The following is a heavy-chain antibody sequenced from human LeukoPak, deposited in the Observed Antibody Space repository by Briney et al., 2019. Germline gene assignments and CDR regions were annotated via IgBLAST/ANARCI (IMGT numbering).Heavy chain of an antibody. CDR2: IYPRDSTT. D-gene: IGHD1-26*01. CDR1: GYTFTHDW. CDR3: ARQGWAGGSYSFGGGHSKNEIDY. Sequence: GESLKISCKSSGYTFTHDWIGWVRQMPGKGLEWMGIIYPRDSTTRYSPAFEGQVTIPVDKSITTAYLQWSSLKASDTAMYYCARQGWAGGSYSFGGGHSKNEIDYWGQGTLVTVSS. V-gene: IGHV5-51*01. J-gene: IGHJ4*02.